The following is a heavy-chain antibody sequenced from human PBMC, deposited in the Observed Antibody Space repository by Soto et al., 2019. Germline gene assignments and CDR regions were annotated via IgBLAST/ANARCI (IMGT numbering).Heavy chain of an antibody. J-gene: IGHJ4*02. V-gene: IGHV3-23*01. CDR3: AKEFRDYGSDKYNFAD. CDR1: GFTFSSHA. D-gene: IGHD3-10*01. Sequence: GGSLRLSCAASGFTFSSHALSWVRQAPGKGLEWVSSISGGGGSTGYADSVKGRFTISRDNSMNTLYLQMNSLRAEDTAVYYCAKEFRDYGSDKYNFADWGQGTVVTGSS. CDR2: ISGGGGST.